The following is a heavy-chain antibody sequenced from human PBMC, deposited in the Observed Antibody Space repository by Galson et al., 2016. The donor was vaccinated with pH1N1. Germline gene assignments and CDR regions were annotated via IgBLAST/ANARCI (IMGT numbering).Heavy chain of an antibody. V-gene: IGHV1-69*17. Sequence: VKVSCKASGGILNKYAISWVRRAPGQGLEWVGDIIAIFGVLNYAQKFQGRVTINADKSTNTAYMELSSLKSDDTAVYYCAASETYKPSSYDYWGLGTLVTVSS. J-gene: IGHJ4*02. CDR2: IIAIFGVL. CDR1: GGILNKYA. D-gene: IGHD3-10*01. CDR3: AASETYKPSSYDY.